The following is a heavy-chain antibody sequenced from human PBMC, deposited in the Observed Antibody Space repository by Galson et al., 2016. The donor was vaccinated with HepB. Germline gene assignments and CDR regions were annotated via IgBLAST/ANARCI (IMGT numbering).Heavy chain of an antibody. CDR1: GFTVSSNY. Sequence: SLRLSCAASGFTVSSNYMSWVRQAPGKGLEWVSVIYSGGTTYYADSVKGRFTIPRDNSKNTLYLQMNSLTAEDTAVYYCMTDALPYCGGGCLPGDYWGQGTLVTVSS. CDR3: MTDALPYCGGGCLPGDY. J-gene: IGHJ4*02. CDR2: IYSGGTT. V-gene: IGHV3-53*01. D-gene: IGHD2-21*02.